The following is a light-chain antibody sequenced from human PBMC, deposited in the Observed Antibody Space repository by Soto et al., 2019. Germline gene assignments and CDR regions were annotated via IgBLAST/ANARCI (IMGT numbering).Light chain of an antibody. J-gene: IGLJ1*01. CDR2: GNT. Sequence: QSVLTQPPSVSGAQGQRVTVSCIGSISNVGAGYDVHWYQQFHGTAPKLLIHGNTNRPSGVPDRFSGSKSGTSASLAITGLQTGDEADYYCGSWDSSLSAYVFGTGTKV. V-gene: IGLV1-40*01. CDR3: GSWDSSLSAYV. CDR1: ISNVGAGYD.